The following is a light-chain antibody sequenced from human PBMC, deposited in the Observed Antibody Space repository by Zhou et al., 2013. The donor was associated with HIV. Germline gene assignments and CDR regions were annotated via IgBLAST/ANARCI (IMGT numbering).Light chain of an antibody. CDR1: QSLIYSNGYNY. Sequence: VVMSQSPLSLPVTPGEPASMSCTSNQSLIYSNGYNYLDWYVQKSGQSPQLLIYLGSYRASGVSDRFSGSGSGTSFTLKISRVEAEDVGTYYCMETLDPPFTFGPGT. V-gene: IGKV2-28*01. CDR2: LGS. J-gene: IGKJ5*01. CDR3: METLDPPFT.